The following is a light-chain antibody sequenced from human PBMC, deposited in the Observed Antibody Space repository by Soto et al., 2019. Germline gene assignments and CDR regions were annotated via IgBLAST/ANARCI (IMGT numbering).Light chain of an antibody. CDR2: DAS. V-gene: IGKV3-11*01. Sequence: EIGLTQSPATLSLSPGETATLSCRASQSVSSYLAWYQQNPGQAPRLLIYDASNRATGIPARFSGSGSGTDFTLTISSLEPEDFAVYYCQQRSNQITFGQGTRLEIK. J-gene: IGKJ5*01. CDR1: QSVSSY. CDR3: QQRSNQIT.